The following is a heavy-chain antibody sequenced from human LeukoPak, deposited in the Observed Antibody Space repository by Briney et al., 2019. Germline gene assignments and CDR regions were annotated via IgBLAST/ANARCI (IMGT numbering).Heavy chain of an antibody. CDR3: ARLVAATGNFDY. CDR1: GGPFSRGGYS. D-gene: IGHD6-13*01. CDR2: IYHSGST. J-gene: IGHJ4*02. V-gene: IGHV4-30-2*01. Sequence: PSQTLSLTCAVSGGPFSRGGYSWSWIPQPPGKGLEWIGYIYHSGSTYYNPSLKSRLTISVDKSKNLFSLKLSSVTAPDTVLFFCARLVAATGNFDYWGQGTPVTVSS.